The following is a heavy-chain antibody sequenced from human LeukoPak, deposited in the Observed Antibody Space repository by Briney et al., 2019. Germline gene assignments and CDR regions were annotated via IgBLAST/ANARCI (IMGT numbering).Heavy chain of an antibody. Sequence: ASVKVSCTASGYTFTGYYMHWVRQAPGQGLERMGWINPNSGGTNYAQKFQGRVTMTRDTSISTAYMELSRLRSDDTAVYYCARAPPPGGHYGYWGQGTLVTVSS. J-gene: IGHJ4*02. CDR2: INPNSGGT. CDR3: ARAPPPGGHYGY. V-gene: IGHV1-2*02. CDR1: GYTFTGYY. D-gene: IGHD4-17*01.